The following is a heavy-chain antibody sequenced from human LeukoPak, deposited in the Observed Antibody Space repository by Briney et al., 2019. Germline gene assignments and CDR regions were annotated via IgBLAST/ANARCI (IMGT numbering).Heavy chain of an antibody. V-gene: IGHV4-4*02. CDR3: TRGGGSYRNYFDY. D-gene: IGHD1-26*01. Sequence: SETLSLTCAVSGGSISSSNWWSWVRQPPGKGLEWIGEIYHSGSTNYNPSLKSRVTISVDKSKNQFSLKLSSVTAADTAVYYCTRGGGSYRNYFDYWGQGTLVTVSS. CDR2: IYHSGST. CDR1: GGSISSSNW. J-gene: IGHJ4*02.